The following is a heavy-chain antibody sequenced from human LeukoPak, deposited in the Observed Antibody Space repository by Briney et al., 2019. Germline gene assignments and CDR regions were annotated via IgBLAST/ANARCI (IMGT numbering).Heavy chain of an antibody. V-gene: IGHV3-53*01. CDR1: GFSVSSNY. CDR2: IYSSGST. D-gene: IGHD2-15*01. CDR3: ARGSRDCSSRSGAGH. J-gene: IGHJ4*02. Sequence: GGSLRLSCAASGFSVSSNYMSWVRQAPGKGLEWVSAIYSSGSTYYADSVKGRFTISRDNSKNTLYLQMNSLRAEDTAVYYCARGSRDCSSRSGAGHWGQGTPVTVSS.